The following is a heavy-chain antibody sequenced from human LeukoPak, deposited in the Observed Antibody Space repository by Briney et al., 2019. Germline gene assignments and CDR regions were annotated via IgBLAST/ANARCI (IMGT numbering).Heavy chain of an antibody. CDR3: AKQLGYCSDGSCYFPY. D-gene: IGHD2-15*01. V-gene: IGHV3-23*01. J-gene: IGHJ4*02. CDR2: ISNNGGYT. Sequence: GGSLRLSCAASGFTFSSSAMSWVRQAPGEGLEWVSAISNNGGYTYYADSVQGRFTISRDNSKSTLCLQMNSLRAEDTTVYYCAKQLGYCSDGSCYFPYWGQGTLVTVSS. CDR1: GFTFSSSA.